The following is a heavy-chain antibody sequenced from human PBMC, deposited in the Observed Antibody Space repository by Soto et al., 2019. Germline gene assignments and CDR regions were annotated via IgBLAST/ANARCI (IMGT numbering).Heavy chain of an antibody. CDR2: IYYSGST. Sequence: QVQLQESGPGLVKPSQTLSLTCTVSGGSISSGGYYWSWIRQHPGKGLEWIGYIYYSGSTYYNPSLKSRVTISVDTSKNQFSLKLSSVTAADTAVYYCARDNWGQHRMKGMDVWGQGTTVTVSS. CDR1: GGSISSGGYY. V-gene: IGHV4-31*03. D-gene: IGHD3-16*01. CDR3: ARDNWGQHRMKGMDV. J-gene: IGHJ6*02.